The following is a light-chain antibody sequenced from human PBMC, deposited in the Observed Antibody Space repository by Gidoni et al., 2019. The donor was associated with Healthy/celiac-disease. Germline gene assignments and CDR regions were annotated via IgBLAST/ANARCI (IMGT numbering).Light chain of an antibody. V-gene: IGLV2-14*01. J-gene: IGLJ2*01. CDR3: SSYTSSSTLVV. CDR1: SSDVGGYNY. Sequence: QSALTQPASVSGSPGQSITSSCTGTSSDVGGYNYVSWYQQHPGKAPKLMIYDVSNRPSGVSYRFSGSKSGNTASLTISGLQAEDEADYYCSSYTSSSTLVVFGGGTKLTVL. CDR2: DVS.